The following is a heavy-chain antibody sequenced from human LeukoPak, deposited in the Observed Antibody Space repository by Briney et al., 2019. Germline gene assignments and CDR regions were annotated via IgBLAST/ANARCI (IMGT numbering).Heavy chain of an antibody. J-gene: IGHJ3*02. Sequence: SVKVSCKASGYTLTGYYMHWVRQAPGQGLEWMGGIIPIFGTANYAQKFQGRVTITADESTSTAYMELSSLRSEDTAVYYCAREVMELESRSAAFGIWGQGTMVTVSS. V-gene: IGHV1-69*13. CDR3: AREVMELESRSAAFGI. CDR2: IIPIFGTA. D-gene: IGHD1-1*01. CDR1: GYTLTGYY.